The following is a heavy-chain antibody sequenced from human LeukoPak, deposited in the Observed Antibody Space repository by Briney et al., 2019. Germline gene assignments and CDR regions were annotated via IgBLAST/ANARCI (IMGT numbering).Heavy chain of an antibody. V-gene: IGHV3-48*02. CDR2: IRSSTL. J-gene: IGHJ4*02. D-gene: IGHD2-2*01. CDR3: ARDHAWAFDY. Sequence: PGGSLRLSCAASGFTFSDYSMNWVRQAPGKGLEWVSYIRSSTLYYADSVRGRFTISRDVAKNSLFLQMNSLRDEDTAVYYCARDHAWAFDYWGQGTLVTVSS. CDR1: GFTFSDYS.